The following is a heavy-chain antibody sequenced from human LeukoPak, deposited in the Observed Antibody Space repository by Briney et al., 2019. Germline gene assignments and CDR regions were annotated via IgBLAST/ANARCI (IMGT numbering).Heavy chain of an antibody. J-gene: IGHJ4*02. CDR3: ARDQNDATDY. Sequence: ASVKVSCKASGYMFISYNMQWVRQAPGQGLEWMGMVSGSGVHTKYAQKFRDRVTMTSDTSTSTVYMELSSLTSDDTAVYYCARDQNDATDYWGQGTLVTV. CDR2: VSGSGVHT. V-gene: IGHV1-46*03. D-gene: IGHD1-1*01. CDR1: GYMFISYN.